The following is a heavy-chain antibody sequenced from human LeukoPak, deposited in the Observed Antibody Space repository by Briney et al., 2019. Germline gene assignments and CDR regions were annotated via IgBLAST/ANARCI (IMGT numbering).Heavy chain of an antibody. CDR3: ARDPPDNWNYLFDY. J-gene: IGHJ4*02. CDR2: ISGSGGST. CDR1: GFTFSSYA. Sequence: SGGSLRLSCAASGFTFSSYAMSWVRQAPGKGLEWVSAISGSGGSTYYADSVKGRFTISRDNAKNSLYLQMNSLRAEDTAVYYCARDPPDNWNYLFDYWGQGTLVTVSS. V-gene: IGHV3-23*01. D-gene: IGHD1-7*01.